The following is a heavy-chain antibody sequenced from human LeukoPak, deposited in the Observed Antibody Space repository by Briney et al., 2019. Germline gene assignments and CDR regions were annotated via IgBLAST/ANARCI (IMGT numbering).Heavy chain of an antibody. CDR2: IGSSSSTI. D-gene: IGHD5-18*01. Sequence: SGGSLRLSCAASGFTFSSYSMNWVRQAPGKGLEWVSYIGSSSSTIYYGDSVKGRFTISRDNSKNTLYLQMNSLRAEDTAVYYCAKGRGYSYGLSDYWGQGTLVTVSS. CDR3: AKGRGYSYGLSDY. V-gene: IGHV3-48*01. J-gene: IGHJ4*02. CDR1: GFTFSSYS.